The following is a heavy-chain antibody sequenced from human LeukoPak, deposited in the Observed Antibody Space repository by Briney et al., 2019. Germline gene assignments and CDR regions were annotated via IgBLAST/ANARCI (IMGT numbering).Heavy chain of an antibody. V-gene: IGHV4-4*07. D-gene: IGHD3-3*01. J-gene: IGHJ4*02. CDR1: GGSIRSYY. CDR3: ASRQFLEWLPEEHYFDY. CDR2: IKNSGNT. Sequence: SETLSLTCSDSGGSIRSYYWSWIRQPAGKGLEWIGRIKNSGNTNYNPSLESRVTLSLDTSKNQFSLNLSSVTAADTAVYYCASRQFLEWLPEEHYFDYWGQGTLVTVSS.